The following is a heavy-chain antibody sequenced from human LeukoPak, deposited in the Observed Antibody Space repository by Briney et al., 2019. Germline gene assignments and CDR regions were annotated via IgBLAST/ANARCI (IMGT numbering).Heavy chain of an antibody. CDR3: ARGLHDYGDYYLDY. Sequence: SQTLSLTCTVSGGSISSSGYSWSWLRQPPGKGLEWIGYIYHSGSTYYNPSLKSRVTISVDRSKNQFSLKLSSVTAADTAVYYCARGLHDYGDYYLDYWGQGTLVTVSS. J-gene: IGHJ4*02. CDR1: GGSISSSGYS. CDR2: IYHSGST. V-gene: IGHV4-30-2*01. D-gene: IGHD4-17*01.